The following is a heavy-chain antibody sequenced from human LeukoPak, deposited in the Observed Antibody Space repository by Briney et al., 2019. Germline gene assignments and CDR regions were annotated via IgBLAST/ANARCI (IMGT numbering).Heavy chain of an antibody. V-gene: IGHV3-23*01. CDR3: ARDKYSSGWSTDYNWFDP. Sequence: GGSLRLSCAVSGITLSNYGMSWVRQAPGKGLEWAAGISDSGGRTNYADSVKGWFTISRDSPKNTVYLQMNSLRAEDTAVYYCARDKYSSGWSTDYNWFDPWGQGTLVTVSS. J-gene: IGHJ5*02. D-gene: IGHD6-19*01. CDR2: ISDSGGRT. CDR1: GITLSNYG.